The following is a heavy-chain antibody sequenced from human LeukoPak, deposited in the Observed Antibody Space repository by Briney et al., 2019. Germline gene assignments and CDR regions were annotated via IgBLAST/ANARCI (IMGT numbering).Heavy chain of an antibody. V-gene: IGHV3-15*01. CDR3: TTERHRYSSGWDFDY. D-gene: IGHD6-19*01. CDR1: GFTFSNAW. J-gene: IGHJ4*02. Sequence: GGSLRLSCAASGFTFSNAWMSWVRQAPGKGLEWVGRIKSKTDGGTTDYAAPVKGRFTISRDDSKNTLYLQMNSLKTEDTAVYYCTTERHRYSSGWDFDYWGQGTLVTVSS. CDR2: IKSKTDGGTT.